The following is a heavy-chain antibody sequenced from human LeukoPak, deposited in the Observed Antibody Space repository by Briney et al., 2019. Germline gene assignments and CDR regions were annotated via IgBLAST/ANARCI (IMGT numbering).Heavy chain of an antibody. CDR2: ISGSGGNT. J-gene: IGHJ4*02. D-gene: IGHD2-15*01. CDR3: AKDSPHSHY. Sequence: PSETLSLTCTVSGGSISSSSYYWGWIRQAPGKGLEWVSAISGSGGNTYYADSVKGRFTISRDNSKNTLYLQMNSLRAEDTAVYYCAKDSPHSHYWGQGTLVTVSS. V-gene: IGHV3-23*01. CDR1: GGSISSSSYY.